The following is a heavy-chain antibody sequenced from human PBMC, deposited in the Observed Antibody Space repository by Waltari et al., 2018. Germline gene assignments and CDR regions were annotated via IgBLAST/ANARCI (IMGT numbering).Heavy chain of an antibody. Sequence: EVKLVESGGGLVQPGGSLRLSCAASGFTFSSHWMHWVRQAPGKGLVWVSRINGDGGSTSYADSVKGRFTISRDNANNTLYLQMNSLRAEDTAVYYCTRTRYCSTTSCQVDWFDPWGQGTLVTVSS. V-gene: IGHV3-74*01. D-gene: IGHD2-2*01. CDR3: TRTRYCSTTSCQVDWFDP. CDR1: GFTFSSHW. CDR2: INGDGGST. J-gene: IGHJ5*02.